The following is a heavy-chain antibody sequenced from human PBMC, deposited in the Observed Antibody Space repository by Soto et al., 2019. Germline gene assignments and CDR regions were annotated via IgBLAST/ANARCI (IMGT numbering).Heavy chain of an antibody. CDR3: ASAVAGPADFDY. J-gene: IGHJ4*02. V-gene: IGHV1-3*05. Sequence: QVQLVQSGAEEKKPGASVKVSCKASGYTFTGYAMHWVRQAPGQRLEWMGWINAGNGNTKCSQKFQGRVTITRDTSASTAYMELSSLRSEDTAVYYCASAVAGPADFDYWGQGTLVTVSS. D-gene: IGHD5-12*01. CDR2: INAGNGNT. CDR1: GYTFTGYA.